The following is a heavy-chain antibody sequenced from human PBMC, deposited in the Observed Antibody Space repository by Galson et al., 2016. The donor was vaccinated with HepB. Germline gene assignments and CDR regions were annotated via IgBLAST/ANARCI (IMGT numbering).Heavy chain of an antibody. CDR3: EAVSSSSGEDFDY. D-gene: IGHD6-6*01. CDR1: GFTFSSYS. CDR2: ISSSSSYI. J-gene: IGHJ4*02. V-gene: IGHV3-21*01. Sequence: SLRLSCAASGFTFSSYSMHWVRQAPGKGLEWVSSISSSSSYIYYADSVQGRLTISRDNAKNSLYLQMNSLRAEDTAVYYCEAVSSSSGEDFDYWGQGTLVTVSS.